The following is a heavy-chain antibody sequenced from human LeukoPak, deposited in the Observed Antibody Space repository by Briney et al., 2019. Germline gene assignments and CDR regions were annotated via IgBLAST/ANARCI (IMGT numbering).Heavy chain of an antibody. Sequence: TKYLDSVKGRFTIPRDNSENTLYLQVTNLRPDDTAVYFCAKDHGFWSGYLFWGQGTLVTVSS. D-gene: IGHD3-3*01. CDR2: T. V-gene: IGHV3-NL1*01. CDR3: AKDHGFWSGYLF. J-gene: IGHJ4*02.